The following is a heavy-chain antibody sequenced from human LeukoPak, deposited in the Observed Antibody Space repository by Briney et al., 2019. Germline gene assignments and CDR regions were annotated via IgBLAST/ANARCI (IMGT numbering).Heavy chain of an antibody. D-gene: IGHD5-12*01. V-gene: IGHV5-51*01. CDR3: AIMYNSGWGLHY. CDR1: GYTFNKLW. J-gene: IGHJ4*02. CDR2: VNPADSTT. Sequence: GESLKISCTGSGYTFNKLWVVWVRQMTGKGLEWLGSVNPADSTTEYNPSFQGLVSFSADNSISSAYLQWSGLEASDTAKYYCAIMYNSGWGLHYWGPGTQVTVSS.